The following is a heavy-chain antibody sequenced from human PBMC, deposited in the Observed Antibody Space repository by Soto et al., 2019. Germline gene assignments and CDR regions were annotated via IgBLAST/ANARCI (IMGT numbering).Heavy chain of an antibody. V-gene: IGHV1-18*01. CDR3: ARDAAIGMNDY. CDR2: ISAYNGNK. CDR1: GYTFTSYG. D-gene: IGHD1-20*01. Sequence: QVQLVQSGAEVKKPGASVKVSCKASGYTFTSYGISWVRQAPGQGLEWMGWISAYNGNKKYAQKLQGRVTLTTDTSTSTDYMELRSLRSDDTAVYYCARDAAIGMNDYWGQGTLVTVSS. J-gene: IGHJ4*02.